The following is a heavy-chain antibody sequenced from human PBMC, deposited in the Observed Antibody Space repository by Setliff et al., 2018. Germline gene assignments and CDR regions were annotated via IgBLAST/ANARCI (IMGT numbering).Heavy chain of an antibody. V-gene: IGHV4-59*01. Sequence: PSETLSLTCTVSGGSISSYYWSWIRQPPGKGLEWIGYIYYSGSTNYNPSLKSRVTISGDTSKNQFSLKLSSVTAADTAVYYCARGGNDYKWGAFDIWGQGTMVPSPQ. J-gene: IGHJ3*02. CDR1: GGSISSYY. D-gene: IGHD4-4*01. CDR3: ARGGNDYKWGAFDI. CDR2: IYYSGST.